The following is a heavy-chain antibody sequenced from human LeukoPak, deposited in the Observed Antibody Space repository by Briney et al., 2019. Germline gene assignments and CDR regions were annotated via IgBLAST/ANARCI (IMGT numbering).Heavy chain of an antibody. Sequence: GGSLRLSCAASGFTFSGYWVHWVRQAPGKGLVWVSRIKGDGSTTVYADSVKGRFTISRDNAKNTLYLQMNSLRAEDTAVYYCAVSDWFDPWGQGTRVTVSS. J-gene: IGHJ5*02. CDR2: IKGDGSTT. V-gene: IGHV3-74*01. D-gene: IGHD5/OR15-5a*01. CDR3: AVSDWFDP. CDR1: GFTFSGYW.